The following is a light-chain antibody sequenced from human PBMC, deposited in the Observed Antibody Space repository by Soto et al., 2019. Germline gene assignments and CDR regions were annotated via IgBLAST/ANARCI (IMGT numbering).Light chain of an antibody. CDR2: GAS. Sequence: ETVLTQSPGTLSLSPGERATLSCRASQSVSSSYLVWYQQKPGQAPRLLIYGASSRATGIPDRFSGSGSGTDFTLTISRLEPEDCAVYDCQQYGSSPWTLGQGTKVEIK. CDR1: QSVSSSY. CDR3: QQYGSSPWT. J-gene: IGKJ1*01. V-gene: IGKV3-20*01.